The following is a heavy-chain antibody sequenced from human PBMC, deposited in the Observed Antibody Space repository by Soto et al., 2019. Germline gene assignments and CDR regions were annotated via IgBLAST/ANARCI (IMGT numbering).Heavy chain of an antibody. CDR3: AADRELRFLEWLPDAFDI. D-gene: IGHD3-3*01. J-gene: IGHJ3*02. CDR2: IVVGSGNT. CDR1: GFTFTSSA. Sequence: SVKVSCKASGFTFTSSAVQWVRQARGQRLEWIGWIVVGSGNTNYAQKFQERVTITRDMSTSTAYMELSSLRSEDTAVYYCAADRELRFLEWLPDAFDIWGQGTMVT. V-gene: IGHV1-58*01.